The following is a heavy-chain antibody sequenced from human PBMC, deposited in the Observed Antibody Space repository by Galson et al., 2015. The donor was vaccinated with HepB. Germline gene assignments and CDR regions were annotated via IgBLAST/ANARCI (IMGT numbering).Heavy chain of an antibody. D-gene: IGHD6-6*01. Sequence: ETLSLTCAVYGGFFSGYYWTWIRQPPGKGLEWIGEINQSGSTNYNPSLKNRVTITVDTSKKQFSLKLSSVTAADTALYYCARGLLAARSALNYWGQGTLVTVSS. V-gene: IGHV4-34*01. CDR1: GGFFSGYY. CDR3: ARGLLAARSALNY. J-gene: IGHJ4*02. CDR2: INQSGST.